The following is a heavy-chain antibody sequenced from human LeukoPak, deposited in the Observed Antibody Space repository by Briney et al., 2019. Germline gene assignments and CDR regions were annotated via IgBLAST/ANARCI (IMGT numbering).Heavy chain of an antibody. V-gene: IGHV4-34*01. CDR2: INHSGST. D-gene: IGHD6-19*01. J-gene: IGHJ4*02. CDR3: ARASTGYSSGWFLTYYFDY. CDR1: GGSFSGYY. Sequence: PSETLSLTCAVYGGSFSGYYWSWIRQPPGKGLEWIGEINHSGSTNYNPSLKSRVTISVDTSKNQFSLKLSSVTAADTAVYYCARASTGYSSGWFLTYYFDYWGQGTLVTVSS.